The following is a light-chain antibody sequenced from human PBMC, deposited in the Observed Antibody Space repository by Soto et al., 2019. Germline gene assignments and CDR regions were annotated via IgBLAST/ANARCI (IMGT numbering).Light chain of an antibody. CDR1: QSVGNN. V-gene: IGKV3-15*01. J-gene: IGKJ5*01. CDR2: GAY. CDR3: QHYNYWPPKT. Sequence: IVMTQSPATLSVSPWERITLSCRASQSVGNNLAWYQQKPGQAPRLLIYGAYTRATGIPARFSGSGSGTDFTLTISSLQSEDFAVYYCQHYNYWPPKTFGQGTRLEIK.